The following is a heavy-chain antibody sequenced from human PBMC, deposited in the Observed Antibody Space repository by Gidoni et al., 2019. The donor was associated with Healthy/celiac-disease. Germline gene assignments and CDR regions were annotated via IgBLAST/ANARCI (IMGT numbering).Heavy chain of an antibody. CDR2: INHSGST. Sequence: QVQLQQWGAGLLKPSETLSLTCAVYGGSFSGYYWSWIRQPPGKGLEWIGEINHSGSTNYNPSLKSRVTISVDTSKNQFSLKLSSVTAADTAVYYCARGTFLGSNYDYVWGSYRLHYFDYWGQGTLVTVSS. CDR3: ARGTFLGSNYDYVWGSYRLHYFDY. J-gene: IGHJ4*02. CDR1: GGSFSGYY. V-gene: IGHV4-34*01. D-gene: IGHD3-16*02.